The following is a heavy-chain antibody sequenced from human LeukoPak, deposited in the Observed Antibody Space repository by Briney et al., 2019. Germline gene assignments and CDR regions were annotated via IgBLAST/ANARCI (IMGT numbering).Heavy chain of an antibody. V-gene: IGHV3-7*03. J-gene: IGHJ6*03. CDR1: GFTFSSYW. CDR3: AKGGGGRLMYYYYMDV. Sequence: PGGSLRRACAASGFTFSSYWMSWVRQAPGKGLEWVANIKQDGSEKYYVDSVKGRFTISRDNAKNSLYLQMNSLRAEDMALYYCAKGGGGRLMYYYYMDVWGKGTTVTVSS. CDR2: IKQDGSEK. D-gene: IGHD3-16*01.